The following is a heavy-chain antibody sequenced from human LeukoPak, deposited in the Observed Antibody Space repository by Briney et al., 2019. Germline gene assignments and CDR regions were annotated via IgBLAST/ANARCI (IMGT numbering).Heavy chain of an antibody. CDR2: ISSNGGST. D-gene: IGHD2-15*01. J-gene: IGHJ4*02. V-gene: IGHV3-64D*06. CDR1: GFTFSSYA. Sequence: GGSLRLSCSASGFTFSSYAMHWVRQAPGKGLEYVSAISSNGGSTYYADSVKGRFTISRDNSKNTLYLQMSSLRAEDTAVYYYVKDRRRDCSGGSCFRSGFDYWGQGTLVTVSS. CDR3: VKDRRRDCSGGSCFRSGFDY.